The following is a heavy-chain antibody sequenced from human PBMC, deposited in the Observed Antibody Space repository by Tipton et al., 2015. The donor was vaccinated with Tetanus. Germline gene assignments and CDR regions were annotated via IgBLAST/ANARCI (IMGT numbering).Heavy chain of an antibody. CDR3: ASAIAVAGFDRYYYYGMDV. V-gene: IGHV1-46*01. D-gene: IGHD6-19*01. Sequence: QSGAEVKKPGASVKVSCKASGYTFTSYYMHWVRQAPGQGLEWMGIINPSGGSTSYAQKFQGRVTMTRDTSISTAYMELSRLRSDDTAVYYCASAIAVAGFDRYYYYGMDVWGQGTTVTVSS. CDR2: INPSGGST. J-gene: IGHJ6*02. CDR1: GYTFTSYY.